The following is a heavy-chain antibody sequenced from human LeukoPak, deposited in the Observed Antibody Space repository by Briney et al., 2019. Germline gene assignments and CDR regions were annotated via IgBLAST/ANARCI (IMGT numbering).Heavy chain of an antibody. V-gene: IGHV3-30*18. J-gene: IGHJ4*02. Sequence: GGSLRLSCAASGFTFSSNGMHWVRQAPGKGLEWVAVISYDGSKKYYADSVKGRFTVSRDDSKNTLYLQMNSLRAEDAAVYYCAKDRSSSWAFDYWGQGTLVTVPS. D-gene: IGHD6-13*01. CDR3: AKDRSSSWAFDY. CDR1: GFTFSSNG. CDR2: ISYDGSKK.